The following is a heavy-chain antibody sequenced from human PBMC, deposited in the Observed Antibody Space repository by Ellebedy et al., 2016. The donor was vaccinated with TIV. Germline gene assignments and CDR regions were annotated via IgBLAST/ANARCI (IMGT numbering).Heavy chain of an antibody. J-gene: IGHJ3*02. Sequence: MPSETLSLTCTVSGGSISSTYWSSVRQPQAQGLEWIGYIYYRGSTNYNPCLKSRVTISVKTSKNQFSLKLTSVTAADTAGDYCARWVGEEIVGAYNAFDIWGQGTMVTVSS. V-gene: IGHV4-59*01. CDR2: IYYRGST. CDR1: GGSISSTY. CDR3: ARWVGEEIVGAYNAFDI. D-gene: IGHD1-26*01.